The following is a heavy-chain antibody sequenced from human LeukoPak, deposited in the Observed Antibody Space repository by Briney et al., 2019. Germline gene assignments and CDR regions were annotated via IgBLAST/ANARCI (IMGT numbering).Heavy chain of an antibody. V-gene: IGHV4-59*01. Sequence: PSETLSLTCTVSGGSISTYYWVWIRQSPGKGLEWIGYVSYSGNTNYNPSLKSRVTISVDTSKSQLSLKLSFMTAADTAVYYCARAGYCSATTCQWVPLVWGQGTTVTVSS. CDR3: ARAGYCSATTCQWVPLV. CDR1: GGSISTYY. J-gene: IGHJ6*02. D-gene: IGHD6-19*01. CDR2: VSYSGNT.